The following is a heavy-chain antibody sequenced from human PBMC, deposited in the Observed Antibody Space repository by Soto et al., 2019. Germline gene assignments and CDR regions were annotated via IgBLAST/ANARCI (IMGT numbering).Heavy chain of an antibody. J-gene: IGHJ6*03. CDR1: GFAFRDFA. CDR2: ITWNGVAM. V-gene: IGHV3-9*01. Sequence: EVQLVESGGNLVQPGRSLRLSCAASGFAFRDFAFHWVRQTPGKGLEWVSGITWNGVAMGYADSVKGRXTISXDDXXXXXXXXXXXXXXXXXXXXYCAKSFVTTHHLYQYMDVWGKGTSVTVS. CDR3: AKSFVTTHHLYQYMDV. D-gene: IGHD1-1*01.